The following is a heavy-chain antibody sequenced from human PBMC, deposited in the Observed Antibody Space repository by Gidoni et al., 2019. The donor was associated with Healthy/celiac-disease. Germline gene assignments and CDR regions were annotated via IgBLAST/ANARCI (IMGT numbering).Heavy chain of an antibody. CDR2: IVVGSGNT. CDR1: GFTFTSSA. Sequence: QMQLVQSGPEVKKPGTSVKVSCKASGFTFTSSAVQWVRQARGQRLEWIGCIVVGSGNTNYAQKFQERVTITRDMSTSTAYMELSSLRSEDTAVYYCAAGSGNYYYYYGMDVWGQGTTVTVSS. CDR3: AAGSGNYYYYYGMDV. J-gene: IGHJ6*02. V-gene: IGHV1-58*01.